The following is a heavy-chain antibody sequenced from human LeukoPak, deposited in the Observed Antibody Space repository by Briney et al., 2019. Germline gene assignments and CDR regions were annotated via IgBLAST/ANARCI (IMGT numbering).Heavy chain of an antibody. CDR3: ASSYYDILTAASYYFDY. J-gene: IGHJ4*02. D-gene: IGHD3-9*01. V-gene: IGHV1-69*04. CDR2: IIPILGIA. CDR1: AGTFSSYA. Sequence: SVKVSCKASAGTFSSYAISWVRQAPGQGLEWMGRIIPILGIANYAQMFQGRVTITANKSTSTAYMELSSLRSEDTAVYYCASSYYDILTAASYYFDYWGQGTLVTVSS.